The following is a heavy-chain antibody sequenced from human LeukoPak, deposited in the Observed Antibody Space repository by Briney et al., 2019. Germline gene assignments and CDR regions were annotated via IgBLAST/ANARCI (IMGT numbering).Heavy chain of an antibody. CDR1: VFSFSSYA. Sequence: GGALRLSCAASVFSFSSYAMSWVRQAAGKGLEWVSAMSGSGGSTYYADSVKGRFTTSRDKYKNTMYLQMTSMRAEDTAVYYCASNGVTVVAAFDIWGQGTMVTVSS. CDR2: MSGSGGST. V-gene: IGHV3-23*01. D-gene: IGHD4-23*01. CDR3: ASNGVTVVAAFDI. J-gene: IGHJ3*02.